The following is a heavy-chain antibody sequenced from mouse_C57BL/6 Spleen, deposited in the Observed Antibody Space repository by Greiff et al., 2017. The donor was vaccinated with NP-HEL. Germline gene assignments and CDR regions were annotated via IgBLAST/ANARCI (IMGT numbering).Heavy chain of an antibody. CDR3: TTFYYGSSYGGPY. Sequence: EVQLQQSGAELVRPGASVKLSCTASGFNIKDDYMHWVKQRPEQGLEWIGWIDPENGDTEYASKFQGKATITADTSSNTAYLQLSSLTSEDTAVYYCTTFYYGSSYGGPYWGQGTLVTVSA. CDR1: GFNIKDDY. J-gene: IGHJ3*01. D-gene: IGHD1-1*01. CDR2: IDPENGDT. V-gene: IGHV14-4*01.